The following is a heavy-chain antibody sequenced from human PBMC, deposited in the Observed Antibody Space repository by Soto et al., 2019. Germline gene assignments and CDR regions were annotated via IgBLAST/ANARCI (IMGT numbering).Heavy chain of an antibody. V-gene: IGHV1-69*06. D-gene: IGHD1-26*01. CDR2: IIPMFGTP. J-gene: IGHJ4*02. CDR3: ARGRDQPPVGLYFDS. Sequence: QVQLVQSGAEVKKPGSSGKVSCKASGDAFTNYIFDWVRQAPGQGLEWMGGIIPMFGTPKYAQTFQDRVTISADISTGTAYLEQTSLRFDDTAVYYCARGRDQPPVGLYFDSWGEGTRVTVSS. CDR1: GDAFTNYI.